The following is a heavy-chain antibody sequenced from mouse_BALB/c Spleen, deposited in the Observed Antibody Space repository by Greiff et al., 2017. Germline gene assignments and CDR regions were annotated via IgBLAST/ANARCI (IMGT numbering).Heavy chain of an antibody. Sequence: EVKVVESGGGLVKPGGSLKLSCAASGFTFSDYYMYWVRQTPEKRLEWVATISDGGSYTYYPDSVKGRFTISRDNAKNNLYLQMSSLKSEDTAMYYCARGGTGTFAYWGQGTLDTVSA. V-gene: IGHV5-4*02. J-gene: IGHJ3*01. CDR3: ARGGTGTFAY. CDR2: ISDGGSYT. CDR1: GFTFSDYY. D-gene: IGHD4-1*01.